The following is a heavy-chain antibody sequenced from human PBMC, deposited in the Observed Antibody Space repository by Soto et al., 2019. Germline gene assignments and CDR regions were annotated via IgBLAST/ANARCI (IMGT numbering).Heavy chain of an antibody. D-gene: IGHD5-12*01. V-gene: IGHV3-23*01. CDR2: ISGSGGRT. CDR3: AKGGDSGYDLRMDV. Sequence: GGSLRLSCGASGFSFSSYAMSWVRQAPGKGLEWVSAISGSGGRTDYADSVKGRFTISRDNSKNTLYLQMNSLRAEDTALYYCAKGGDSGYDLRMDVWGKGTTVTVSS. CDR1: GFSFSSYA. J-gene: IGHJ6*03.